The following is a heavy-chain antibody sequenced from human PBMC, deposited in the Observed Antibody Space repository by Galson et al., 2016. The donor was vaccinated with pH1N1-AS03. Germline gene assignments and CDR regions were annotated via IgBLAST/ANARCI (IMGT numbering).Heavy chain of an antibody. CDR1: GFTFSDYW. D-gene: IGHD6-19*01. CDR2: IKQDGGEK. Sequence: SLRLSCAASGFTFSDYWMSWVRQAPGKGLEWVADIKQDGGEKYYVDSVKGRFTISRDNAKNSLHLQMNSLTAADTAVYYCARGSYSSGWYRGRNAFDIWGQGTMVTVSS. V-gene: IGHV3-7*01. CDR3: ARGSYSSGWYRGRNAFDI. J-gene: IGHJ3*02.